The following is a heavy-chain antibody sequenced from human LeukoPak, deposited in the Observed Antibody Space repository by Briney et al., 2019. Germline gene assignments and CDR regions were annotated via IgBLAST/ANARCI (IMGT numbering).Heavy chain of an antibody. Sequence: ASVKVSCKASGYTFTSYDINWVRQATGQGLEWMGWMNPNSGNTGYAQKLQGRVTMTTDTSTSTAYMELRSLRSDDTAVYYCARNLMYISGWERSYYYYMDVWGKGTTVTVSS. CDR2: MNPNSGNT. D-gene: IGHD6-19*01. CDR3: ARNLMYISGWERSYYYYMDV. V-gene: IGHV1-8*01. CDR1: GYTFTSYD. J-gene: IGHJ6*03.